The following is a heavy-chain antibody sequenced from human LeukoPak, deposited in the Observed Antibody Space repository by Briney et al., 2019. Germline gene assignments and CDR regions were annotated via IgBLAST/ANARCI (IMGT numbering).Heavy chain of an antibody. CDR1: GFMFSDYY. J-gene: IGHJ4*02. CDR2: IGRSGTPI. V-gene: IGHV3-11*01. CDR3: AKGARYSSSSGLDY. Sequence: GGSLRLPCAASGFMFSDYYMGWIRQAPGKGLEWISYIGRSGTPIYYADSVKGRFTISRDNSKNTLYLQMNSLRAEDTAVYYCAKGARYSSSSGLDYWGQGTLVTVSS. D-gene: IGHD6-6*01.